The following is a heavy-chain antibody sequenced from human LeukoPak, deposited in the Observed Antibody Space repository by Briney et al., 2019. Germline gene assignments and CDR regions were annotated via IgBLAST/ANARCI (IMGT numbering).Heavy chain of an antibody. D-gene: IGHD3-10*01. CDR1: GFTFSSYW. V-gene: IGHV3-23*01. J-gene: IGHJ4*02. CDR3: AREYYDSGSYSGNFDY. CDR2: ISESSGST. Sequence: PGGSLRLSCAASGFTFSSYWMSWVRQAPGKGLEWVSAISESSGSTYYADSVKGRFTISRDNSENTLYLQMNSLRVEDTAVYYCAREYYDSGSYSGNFDYWGQGTLVTVSS.